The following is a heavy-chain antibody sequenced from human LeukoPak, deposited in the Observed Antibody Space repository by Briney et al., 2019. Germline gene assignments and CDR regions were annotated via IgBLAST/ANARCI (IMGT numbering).Heavy chain of an antibody. CDR1: GFTFSSYW. CDR3: ATSGRIKRDAFDI. CDR2: IKSDGSIT. V-gene: IGHV3-74*01. Sequence: PGGSLRLSCAASGFTFSSYWMHWVRQAPGKGLVWVSRIKSDGSITNYADSVKGRFTISRDNSKNTLYLQMNSLRAEDTAVYYCATSGRIKRDAFDIWGQGTTVTVSS. J-gene: IGHJ3*02. D-gene: IGHD1-26*01.